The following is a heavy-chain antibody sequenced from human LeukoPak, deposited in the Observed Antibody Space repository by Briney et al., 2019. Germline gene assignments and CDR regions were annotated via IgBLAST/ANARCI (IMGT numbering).Heavy chain of an antibody. CDR2: IIPIFGTA. CDR1: GGTFSSYA. D-gene: IGHD3-22*01. Sequence: SVKVSCKASGGTFSSYAISWVRQAPGQGLEWMGGIIPIFGTANYAQKFQGRVTITADKSTSTAYMELSSLRSEDTAVYYCARSYDSSGQGSAFDIWGQGTMVTVSS. J-gene: IGHJ3*02. V-gene: IGHV1-69*06. CDR3: ARSYDSSGQGSAFDI.